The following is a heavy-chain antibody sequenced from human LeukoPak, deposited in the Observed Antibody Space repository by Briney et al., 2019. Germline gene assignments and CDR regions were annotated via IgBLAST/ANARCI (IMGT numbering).Heavy chain of an antibody. CDR3: ARAVQGLGGDAFDI. J-gene: IGHJ3*02. Sequence: SETLSLTCTVSGGSISSYYWSWIRQPPGKGLEWIGEIYHSGSTNYNPSLKSRVTISVDKSKNQFSLKLSSVTAADTAVYYCARAVQGLGGDAFDIWGQGTMVTVSS. CDR2: IYHSGST. V-gene: IGHV4-59*12. CDR1: GGSISSYY. D-gene: IGHD3-10*01.